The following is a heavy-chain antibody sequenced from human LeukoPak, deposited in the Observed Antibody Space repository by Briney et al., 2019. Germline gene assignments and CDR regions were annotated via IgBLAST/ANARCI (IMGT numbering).Heavy chain of an antibody. J-gene: IGHJ5*02. CDR3: ARGSLGGYSSSWYGGNWFDP. D-gene: IGHD6-13*01. Sequence: ASVKVSCKASGYTFTSYDINWVRQATGQGLEWMGWMNPNSGNTGYAQKFQGRVTMTRNTSISTAYMGLSSLRSEDTAVYYCARGSLGGYSSSWYGGNWFDPWGQGTLVTVSS. V-gene: IGHV1-8*01. CDR2: MNPNSGNT. CDR1: GYTFTSYD.